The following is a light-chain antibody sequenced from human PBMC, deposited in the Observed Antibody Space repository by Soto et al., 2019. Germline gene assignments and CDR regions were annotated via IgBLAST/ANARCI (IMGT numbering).Light chain of an antibody. V-gene: IGLV2-23*01. J-gene: IGLJ2*01. Sequence: QSALTQPASVSGSPGPSITISCTGTSSDVGSYNLVSWYQQHPGKAPKLMIYEGSKRPSGVSNRFSGSKSGNTASLTISGLQAEDEADYYCCSYAGSSTYVVFGGGIQLTVL. CDR1: SSDVGSYNL. CDR3: CSYAGSSTYVV. CDR2: EGS.